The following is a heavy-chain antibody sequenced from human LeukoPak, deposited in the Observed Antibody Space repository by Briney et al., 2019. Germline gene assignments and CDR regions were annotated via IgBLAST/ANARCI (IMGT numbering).Heavy chain of an antibody. CDR2: ISAYNGNT. CDR1: GYTFTSYY. CDR3: AHEVIAAAGLPYYYGMDV. D-gene: IGHD6-13*01. V-gene: IGHV1-18*04. J-gene: IGHJ6*02. Sequence: ASVKVSCKASGYTFTSYYMHWVRQAPGQGLEWMGWISAYNGNTNYAQKLQGRVTMTTDTSTSTAYMELRSLRSDDTAVYYCAHEVIAAAGLPYYYGMDVWGQGTTVTVSS.